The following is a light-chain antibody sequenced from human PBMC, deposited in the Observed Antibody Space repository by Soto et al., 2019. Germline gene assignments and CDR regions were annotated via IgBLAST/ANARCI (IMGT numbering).Light chain of an antibody. CDR2: EVS. V-gene: IGLV2-14*01. CDR1: SSDIGGYNY. Sequence: QSALTQPASVSGSPGQSITISCTGTSSDIGGYNYVSWYQQYPGKAPKLMIYEVSNRTSGVSNRFSGSKSGNTASLTISGLQAEDEADYYCSSYASSSTVIFGGGTKLTVL. J-gene: IGLJ2*01. CDR3: SSYASSSTVI.